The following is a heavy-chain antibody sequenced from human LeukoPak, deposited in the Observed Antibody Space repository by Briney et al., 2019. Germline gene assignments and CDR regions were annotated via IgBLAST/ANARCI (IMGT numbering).Heavy chain of an antibody. CDR2: VYYSGSA. D-gene: IGHD3-10*01. V-gene: IGHV4-59*08. CDR3: ARHEKLGQFDY. CDR1: SGSVSSYY. J-gene: IGHJ4*02. Sequence: SETLSLTCTVSSGSVSSYYWSWIRQPPGKGLEWIGYVYYSGSANYNPSLKSRVTISVDTSKNQFSLKLSSVTAADTAVYYCARHEKLGQFDYWGQGTLVTVSS.